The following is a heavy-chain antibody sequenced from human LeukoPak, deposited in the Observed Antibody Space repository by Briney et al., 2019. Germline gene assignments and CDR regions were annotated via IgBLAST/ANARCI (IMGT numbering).Heavy chain of an antibody. V-gene: IGHV4-4*02. D-gene: IGHD3-22*01. Sequence: SETPSLTCTVSGDSINSLDLWSWVRQPPGKGLEWVGEMYLSGTTHSNPSVKSRVTISIDKSKNQFFLNLSSVTAADTAVYYCAGLVGRYSSGLYYYYFDYWGQGTLVTVSS. CDR3: AGLVGRYSSGLYYYYFDY. J-gene: IGHJ4*02. CDR1: GDSINSLDL. CDR2: MYLSGTT.